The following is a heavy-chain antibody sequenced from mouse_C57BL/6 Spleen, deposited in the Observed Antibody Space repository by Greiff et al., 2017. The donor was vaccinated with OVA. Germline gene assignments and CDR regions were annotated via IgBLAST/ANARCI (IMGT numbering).Heavy chain of an antibody. CDR1: GYTFTSYW. D-gene: IGHD2-3*01. J-gene: IGHJ3*01. V-gene: IGHV1-64*01. Sequence: VQLQQPGAELVKPGASVKLSCKASGYTFTSYWMHWVKQRPGQGLEWIGVIYPNSGSTNYNEKFKSKATRTVDKTSRTAYMRLSSLTSASSAVYYCTLYDGFPFADWGQGTLVTVSA. CDR3: TLYDGFPFAD. CDR2: IYPNSGST.